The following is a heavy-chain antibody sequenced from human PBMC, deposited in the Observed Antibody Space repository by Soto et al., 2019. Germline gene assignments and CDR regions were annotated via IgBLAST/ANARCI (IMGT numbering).Heavy chain of an antibody. V-gene: IGHV4-4*02. D-gene: IGHD2-2*01. CDR1: GGSISSSNW. CDR3: ARVPAAKTGFDH. Sequence: QVQLQESGPGLVKPSGTLSLTCAVSGGSISSSNWWSWVRQPPGKGLEWIGEIYHSGGTNYNPSLKSRVTISVDKSKNQFSLSLNSVTAADTALYYCARVPAAKTGFDHWGQGTLVTVSS. CDR2: IYHSGGT. J-gene: IGHJ5*02.